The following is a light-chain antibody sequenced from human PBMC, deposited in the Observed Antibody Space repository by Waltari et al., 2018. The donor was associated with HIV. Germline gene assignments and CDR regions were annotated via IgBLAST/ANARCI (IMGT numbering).Light chain of an antibody. J-gene: IGLJ2*01. V-gene: IGLV2-8*01. Sequence: QSALTQPPSASGSPGQSVTISCTGTSSDVGAYNSFYWFQQHPGKAPKLMIYDVTKRPSGVPDRFSGSKSGNTASLTVSGLQAEDEADYYCASHAGSKDVFGGGTRLTVL. CDR3: ASHAGSKDV. CDR1: SSDVGAYNS. CDR2: DVT.